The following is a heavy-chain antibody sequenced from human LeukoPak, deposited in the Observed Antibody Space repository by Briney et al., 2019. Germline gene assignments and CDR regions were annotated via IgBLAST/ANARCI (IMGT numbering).Heavy chain of an antibody. J-gene: IGHJ4*02. CDR1: GFTFSSYS. D-gene: IGHD3-3*01. CDR3: ASVLVTPVLRFLEWLPH. Sequence: PGGSLRLSCAASGFTFSSYSMNWVRQAPGKGLEWVSYISSSSSTIYYADSVKGRFTISRDNAKNSLYLQMNSLRAEDTAVYYCASVLVTPVLRFLEWLPHWGQGTLVTVSS. V-gene: IGHV3-48*04. CDR2: ISSSSSTI.